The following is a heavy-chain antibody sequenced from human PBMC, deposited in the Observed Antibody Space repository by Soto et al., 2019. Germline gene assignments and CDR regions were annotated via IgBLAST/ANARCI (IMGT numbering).Heavy chain of an antibody. Sequence: QVQLVQSGAEVTRPGASVKVSCKASGYSFISHYIHWMRQAPGQGLEWMGFINPSGGSATLAQKLQGRVSMTRDTSTTTVYMELSSLRSEDAAVYYCARDYLSSKLSLSYFDFWGQGTLVTVSS. D-gene: IGHD2-2*01. J-gene: IGHJ4*02. CDR1: GYSFISHY. V-gene: IGHV1-46*01. CDR3: ARDYLSSKLSLSYFDF. CDR2: INPSGGSA.